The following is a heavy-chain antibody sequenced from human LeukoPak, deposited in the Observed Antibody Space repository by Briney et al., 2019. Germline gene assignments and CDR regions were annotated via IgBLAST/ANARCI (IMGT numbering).Heavy chain of an antibody. D-gene: IGHD3-16*02. V-gene: IGHV1-69*05. CDR2: IIPIFGTA. CDR3: ARDRGAMITFGGVIAGEYYFDY. J-gene: IGHJ4*02. Sequence: GASVTVSCKASGGTFSSYAISWVRQAPGQGLEWMGGIIPIFGTANYAQKLQGRVTMTTDTSTSTAYMELRSPRSDDTAVYYCARDRGAMITFGGVIAGEYYFDYWGQGTLVTVSS. CDR1: GGTFSSYA.